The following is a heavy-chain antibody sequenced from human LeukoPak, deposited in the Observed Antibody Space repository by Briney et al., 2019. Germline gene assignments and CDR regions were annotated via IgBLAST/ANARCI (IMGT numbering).Heavy chain of an antibody. Sequence: GGSLRLSGEASGVYYNSYSMNWVRQAPGKGLEWVSSISGSSSHIYEVDSVKGRFTISRDNAKNSLYLQMNSLRAEYTALYYCARSGNYGYFDLWGRGTLVTVSS. CDR1: GVYYNSYS. V-gene: IGHV3-21*01. J-gene: IGHJ2*01. CDR2: ISGSSSHI. D-gene: IGHD4-23*01. CDR3: ARSGNYGYFDL.